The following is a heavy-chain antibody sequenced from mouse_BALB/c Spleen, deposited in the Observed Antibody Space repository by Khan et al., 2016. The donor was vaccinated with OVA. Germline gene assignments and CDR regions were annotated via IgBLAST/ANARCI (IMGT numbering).Heavy chain of an antibody. J-gene: IGHJ4*01. V-gene: IGHV3-2*02. CDR1: GYSITSNYA. Sequence: LQASGPGLVKPSQSLSLTCTVTGYSITSNYAWNWIRQFPGNKLEWMGYISYSGSTNYNPSLKSRISITRDTSKNQFFLQLNSVTTEDTVTYYCARGNYYGYAMDYWGQGTSITVSS. D-gene: IGHD1-1*01. CDR2: ISYSGST. CDR3: ARGNYYGYAMDY.